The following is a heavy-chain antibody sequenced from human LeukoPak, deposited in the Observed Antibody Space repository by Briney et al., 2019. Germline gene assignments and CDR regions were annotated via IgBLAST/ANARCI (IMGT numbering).Heavy chain of an antibody. D-gene: IGHD6-13*01. CDR3: AARYSSSWYVPYYYMDV. CDR2: IKQDGSEK. V-gene: IGHV3-7*01. J-gene: IGHJ6*03. Sequence: GGSLRLSCAASGFTFTTYWMSWVRQAPGKGLEWVANIKQDGSEKYYVDSVKGRFTISRDNAKNSLYLQMNSLRAEDTAVYYCAARYSSSWYVPYYYMDVWGKGTTVTVSS. CDR1: GFTFTTYW.